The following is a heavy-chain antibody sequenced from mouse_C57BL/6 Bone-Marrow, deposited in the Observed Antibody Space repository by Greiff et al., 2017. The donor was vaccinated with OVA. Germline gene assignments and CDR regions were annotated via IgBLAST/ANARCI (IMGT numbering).Heavy chain of an antibody. Sequence: QVQLQQSGAELVKPGASVKLSCKASGYTFTEYTIHWVKQRSGQGLEWIGWFYPGSGSIKYNEKVKDKATLTADKSSSTVYMKLSRLTSEDSAVYFCAIHEGYYGSSYWYFDVWGTGTTVTVSS. D-gene: IGHD1-1*01. CDR2: FYPGSGSI. J-gene: IGHJ1*03. V-gene: IGHV1-62-2*01. CDR1: GYTFTEYT. CDR3: AIHEGYYGSSYWYFDV.